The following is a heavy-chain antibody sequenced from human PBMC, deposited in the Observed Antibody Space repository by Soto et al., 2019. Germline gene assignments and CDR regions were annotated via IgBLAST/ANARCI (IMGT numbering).Heavy chain of an antibody. J-gene: IGHJ2*01. CDR1: GYTFTGDD. V-gene: IGHV1-8*01. D-gene: IGHD1-1*01. CDR2: MNSNSGNT. CDR3: ARRTIAHWYFDL. Sequence: ASVKGSCKASGYTFTGDDIDWVRQATGQGLEWMGWMNSNSGNTGYAQKFQGRVTMTRDTSMSTAYMELSSLRSDDTAVYYCARRTIAHWYFDLWGRGTLVTVSS.